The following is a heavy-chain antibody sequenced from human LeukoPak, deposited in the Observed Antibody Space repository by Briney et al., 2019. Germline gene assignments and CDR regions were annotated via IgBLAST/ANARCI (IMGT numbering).Heavy chain of an antibody. D-gene: IGHD1-14*01. J-gene: IGHJ4*02. V-gene: IGHV3-43*02. Sequence: GGSLTLSCAASEFTFHDHDMHWVRQAPGKGLEWVSLISGDGGNNNYADSVKGRFTISRDNSENFLYLQMSSLRSEDTAFYYCAKRSGSPHNFDFWGQGALVTVSS. CDR1: EFTFHDHD. CDR2: ISGDGGNN. CDR3: AKRSGSPHNFDF.